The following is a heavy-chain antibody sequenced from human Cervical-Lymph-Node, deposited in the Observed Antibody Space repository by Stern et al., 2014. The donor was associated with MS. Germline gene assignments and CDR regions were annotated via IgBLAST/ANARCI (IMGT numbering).Heavy chain of an antibody. Sequence: VQLVESGGGVVQPGRSLRLSCAASGFTFSSNGMHWVRQAPGKGLEWVAVVWYDGSKTYYADAVEGRFTISRDNSKNTLYLQMNSLRAEDTAVYYCARDILSGSYYLDYWGQGTLVTVSS. D-gene: IGHD1-26*01. J-gene: IGHJ4*02. CDR2: VWYDGSKT. V-gene: IGHV3-33*01. CDR1: GFTFSSNG. CDR3: ARDILSGSYYLDY.